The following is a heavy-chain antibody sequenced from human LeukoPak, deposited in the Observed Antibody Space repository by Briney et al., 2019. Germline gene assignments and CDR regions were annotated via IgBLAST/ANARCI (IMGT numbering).Heavy chain of an antibody. CDR1: GFTFSSYA. CDR2: ISGSGGTT. V-gene: IGHV3-23*01. CDR3: AKDCLSGSGGTCYSPKGYYYYYMDV. J-gene: IGHJ6*03. Sequence: GGSLRLSCAASGFTFSSYAMSWVRQAPGKGLEWVSAISGSGGTTYYADSVKGRFTISRDSSKNTLFLQMSSLRAEDTAIYYCAKDCLSGSGGTCYSPKGYYYYYMDVWGKGTTVTVSS. D-gene: IGHD2-15*01.